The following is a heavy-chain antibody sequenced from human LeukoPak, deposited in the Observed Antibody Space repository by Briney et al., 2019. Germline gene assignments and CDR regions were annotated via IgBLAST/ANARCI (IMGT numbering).Heavy chain of an antibody. CDR3: AREREDGFDT. CDR2: IYYGGST. D-gene: IGHD1-26*01. J-gene: IGHJ3*02. V-gene: IGHV4-39*02. CDR1: GGSISSTSYH. Sequence: SETLSLTCTVSGGSISSTSYHWAWIRQPPGKGLEWIGNIYYGGSTHYNPSLKGRVTIFVDTSKNQFSLKLSSVTAADTAVYYCAREREDGFDTWGQGTMVMVSS.